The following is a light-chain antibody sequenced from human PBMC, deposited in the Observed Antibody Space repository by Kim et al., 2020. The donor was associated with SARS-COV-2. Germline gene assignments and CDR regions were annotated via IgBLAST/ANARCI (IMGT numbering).Light chain of an antibody. CDR2: DKN. CDR1: SLRMYY. CDR3: NSRARDSTGNLYV. J-gene: IGLJ1*01. V-gene: IGLV3-19*01. Sequence: GQTVTITCPGHSLRMYYASWYQQKPGQAPVLVMYDKNNRPSGIPDRFSGSSSGDTASLTITGAQAADEAVYYCNSRARDSTGNLYVFGTGTKVTVL.